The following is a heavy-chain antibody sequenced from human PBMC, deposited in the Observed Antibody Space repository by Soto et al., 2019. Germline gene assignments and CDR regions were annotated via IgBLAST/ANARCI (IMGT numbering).Heavy chain of an antibody. D-gene: IGHD5-12*01. Sequence: QVQLGQSGAEVKKPGASVKVSCKASGYIFTSYGISWVRQAPGQGLEWMGWISAYNGNTNYAQKLQGRVTMTTDTSTSTAYMELRSLISDDTAVYYCARDDLRMSGYVSFWLGASFDPWGPGTLVTVSS. V-gene: IGHV1-18*01. CDR2: ISAYNGNT. CDR1: GYIFTSYG. J-gene: IGHJ5*02. CDR3: ARDDLRMSGYVSFWLGASFDP.